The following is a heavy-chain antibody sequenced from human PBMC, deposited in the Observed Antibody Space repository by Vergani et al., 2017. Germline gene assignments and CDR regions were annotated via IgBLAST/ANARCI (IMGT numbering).Heavy chain of an antibody. Sequence: QVQLQESGPGLVKPSETLSLTCTVSGGSISSYYWSWIRQPPGKGLEWIGYIYYSGSTNYNPSLKSRVTISVDTSKNQFSLKLSSVTAADTAVYYCARDEGYDYIWGSSHFDYWGQGTLVTVSS. CDR2: IYYSGST. CDR3: ARDEGYDYIWGSSHFDY. J-gene: IGHJ4*02. CDR1: GGSISSYY. D-gene: IGHD3-16*01. V-gene: IGHV4-59*12.